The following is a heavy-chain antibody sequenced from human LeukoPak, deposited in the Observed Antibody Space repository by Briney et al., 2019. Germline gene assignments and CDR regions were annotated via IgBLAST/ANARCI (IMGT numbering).Heavy chain of an antibody. CDR1: GXTFSSYA. V-gene: IGHV3-23*01. Sequence: GGSLRLSCAASGXTFSSYAMSWVRQAPGKGLEWVSAISGSGGSTYYADSVKGRFAISRDNAKNSLYLQMNSLRAEDTAVYYCARGLPTVALDYWGQGTLVTVSS. CDR2: ISGSGGST. D-gene: IGHD4-11*01. CDR3: ARGLPTVALDY. J-gene: IGHJ4*02.